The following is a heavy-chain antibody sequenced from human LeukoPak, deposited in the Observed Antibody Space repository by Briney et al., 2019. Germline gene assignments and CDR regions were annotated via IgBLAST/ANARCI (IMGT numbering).Heavy chain of an antibody. Sequence: GGSLRLSCAASGFTFSSHGMNWVRQAPGKGLEWVSSISSSSSDIYYGDSVKGRFTISRDNAKDTLYLQMGSLRAEDMAVYYCARERGYDLDYWGQGTLVTVSS. D-gene: IGHD5-12*01. J-gene: IGHJ4*02. CDR3: ARERGYDLDY. CDR2: ISSSSSDI. CDR1: GFTFSSHG. V-gene: IGHV3-21*01.